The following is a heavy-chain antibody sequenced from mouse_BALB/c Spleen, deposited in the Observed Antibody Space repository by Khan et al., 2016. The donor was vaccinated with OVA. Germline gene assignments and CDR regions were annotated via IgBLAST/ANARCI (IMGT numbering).Heavy chain of an antibody. CDR2: INPSNGYT. CDR1: GYTFTSYT. CDR3: VRDGAYHRNDGWFAY. D-gene: IGHD2-14*01. Sequence: VQLQESGAELARPGASVKMSCKASGYTFTSYTIHWIKLRPGQGLEWIGYINPSNGYTNYNQKFRDKAILTADKSSTTAYMQLSSLTSDDSAVYNCVRDGAYHRNDGWFAYWGQGTLVTVSA. V-gene: IGHV1-4*01. J-gene: IGHJ3*01.